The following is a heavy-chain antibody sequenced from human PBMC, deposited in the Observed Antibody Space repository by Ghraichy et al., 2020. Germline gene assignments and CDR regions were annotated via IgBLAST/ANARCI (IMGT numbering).Heavy chain of an antibody. CDR3: ARAEGGSGWQNIDY. Sequence: GGSLRLSCAASGFTFSSYAMHWVRQAPGKGLEYVSAISSNGGSTYYANSVKGRFTISRDNSKNTLYLQMGSLRAEDMAVYYCARAEGGSGWQNIDYWGQGTLVTVSS. CDR1: GFTFSSYA. J-gene: IGHJ4*02. V-gene: IGHV3-64*01. CDR2: ISSNGGST. D-gene: IGHD6-19*01.